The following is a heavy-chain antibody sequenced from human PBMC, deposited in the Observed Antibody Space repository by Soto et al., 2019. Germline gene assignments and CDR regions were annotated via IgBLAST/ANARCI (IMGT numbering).Heavy chain of an antibody. CDR3: PRDSYSVY. D-gene: IGHD1-26*01. J-gene: IGHJ4*01. CDR1: GFIVSTSY. CDR2: IYTGGGA. Sequence: EVQLVESGGGLVQPGGSLRLSCAASGFIVSTSYMNWVRQAPGKGLEWVSAIYTGGGAYYADSVKGRFTISRDDSKNTVYLQMNSLRAEDTAVYYCPRDSYSVYWGHGTLVTVSS. V-gene: IGHV3-66*01.